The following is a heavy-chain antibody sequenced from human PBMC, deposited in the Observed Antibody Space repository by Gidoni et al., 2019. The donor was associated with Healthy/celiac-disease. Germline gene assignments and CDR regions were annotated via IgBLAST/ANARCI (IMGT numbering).Heavy chain of an antibody. D-gene: IGHD6-13*01. CDR3: ARDHSTRKSSYYYGMDV. V-gene: IGHV1-69*06. Sequence: QVQLVQSGAEVKKPGSSVKVSCQASGGTFSSYAISWVRQAPGPGLEWMGGIIPIFVTANYAQKFQGRVTITADKSTSTAYMELSSLRSEDTAVYYCARDHSTRKSSYYYGMDVWGQGTTVTVSS. CDR2: IIPIFVTA. CDR1: GGTFSSYA. J-gene: IGHJ6*02.